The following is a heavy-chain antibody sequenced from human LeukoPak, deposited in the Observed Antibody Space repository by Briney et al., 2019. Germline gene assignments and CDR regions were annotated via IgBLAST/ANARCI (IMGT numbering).Heavy chain of an antibody. CDR2: ISSSSSYI. Sequence: PGGSLRLSCAASGFTFSSYSMNWVRQAPGKGLDWVSSISSSSSYIYYADSLKGRFTISRDNAKNSLYLQMNSLRAEDTAVYYCARDPYSGLFDYWGQGTLVTVSS. V-gene: IGHV3-21*01. J-gene: IGHJ4*02. D-gene: IGHD4-11*01. CDR3: ARDPYSGLFDY. CDR1: GFTFSSYS.